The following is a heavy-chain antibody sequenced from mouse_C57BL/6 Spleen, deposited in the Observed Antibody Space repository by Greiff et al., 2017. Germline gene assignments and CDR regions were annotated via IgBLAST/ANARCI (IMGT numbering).Heavy chain of an antibody. V-gene: IGHV5-4*01. CDR2: ISDGGSYT. Sequence: EVHLVESGGGLVKPGGSLKLSCAASGFTFSSYAMSWVRQTPEKRLEWVATISDGGSYTYYPDNVKGRFTISRDNAKNNLYLQMSHLKSEDTAMYYCARGREDGNYEGYFDVWGTGTTVTVSS. CDR1: GFTFSSYA. D-gene: IGHD2-1*01. CDR3: ARGREDGNYEGYFDV. J-gene: IGHJ1*03.